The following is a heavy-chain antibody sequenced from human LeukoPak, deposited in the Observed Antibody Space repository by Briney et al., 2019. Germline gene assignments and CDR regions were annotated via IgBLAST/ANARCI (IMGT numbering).Heavy chain of an antibody. V-gene: IGHV4-4*07. CDR1: GGSISSYY. CDR2: IYTSGST. CDR3: AREGMYGDYGSFDY. Sequence: PSETLSLTCTVSGGSISSYYWSWIRQPAGKGLEWIGRIYTSGSTNYNPSLKSRVTTSVDTSKNQFSLKLSSVTAADTAVYYCAREGMYGDYGSFDYWGQGTLVTVSS. D-gene: IGHD4-17*01. J-gene: IGHJ4*02.